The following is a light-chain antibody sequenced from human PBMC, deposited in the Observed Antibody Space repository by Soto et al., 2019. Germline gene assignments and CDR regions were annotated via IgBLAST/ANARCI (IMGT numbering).Light chain of an antibody. Sequence: QSVLTQPPSVSGAPGQRVTISCTGSSSNIGGGYDVQWYQQLPGTAPKLLIYGNSNRPSGVPDRFSGSKSGTSASLAITGLQAEDEADYYCQAYYGSLSGSVFGGGTKLTVL. J-gene: IGLJ3*02. V-gene: IGLV1-40*01. CDR2: GNS. CDR3: QAYYGSLSGSV. CDR1: SSNIGGGYD.